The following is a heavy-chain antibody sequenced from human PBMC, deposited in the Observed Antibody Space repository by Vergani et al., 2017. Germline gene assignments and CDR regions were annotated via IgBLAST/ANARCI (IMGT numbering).Heavy chain of an antibody. CDR2: IYTSGST. CDR1: GYSISSGYY. V-gene: IGHV4-4*09. D-gene: IGHD6-19*01. CDR3: ARDSSSGWYPYYYYYGMDV. Sequence: QVQLQESGPGLVKPSETLSLTCAVSGYSISSGYYWSWIRQPPGKGLEWIGYIYTSGSTNYNPYLKSRVTISVATSKNQFSLKLSAVTAADPAVYYCARDSSSGWYPYYYYYGMDVWGQGTTVTVSS. J-gene: IGHJ6*02.